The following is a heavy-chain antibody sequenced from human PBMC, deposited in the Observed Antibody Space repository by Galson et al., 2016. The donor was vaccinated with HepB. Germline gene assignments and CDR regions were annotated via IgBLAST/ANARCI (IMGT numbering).Heavy chain of an antibody. CDR3: ARARYMNPLGAFDI. CDR2: IDWNGDTT. J-gene: IGHJ3*02. V-gene: IGHV3-20*04. CDR1: GFTFDDYG. Sequence: LRLSCAGSGFTFDDYGMSWVRQAPGKGLEWVSGIDWNGDTTVYAASLTGRFTISRDNAENSLYLEMNSLRAEDTALYFCARARYMNPLGAFDIWGQGTMVTVSS. D-gene: IGHD3-16*02.